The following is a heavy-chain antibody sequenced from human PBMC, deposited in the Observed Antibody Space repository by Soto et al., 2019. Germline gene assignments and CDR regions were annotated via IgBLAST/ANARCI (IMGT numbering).Heavy chain of an antibody. CDR2: INHSGST. CDR1: GGSFSGYY. J-gene: IGHJ6*03. D-gene: IGHD6-13*01. V-gene: IGHV4-34*01. Sequence: PSETLSLTCAVYGGSFSGYYWSWIRQPPGKGLEWIGEINHSGSTNYNPSLKSRVTISVDTSKNQFSLKLSSVTAADTAVYYCARFGSYLTYGIAAAGAYYYYMDVWGKGTTVTVSS. CDR3: ARFGSYLTYGIAAAGAYYYYMDV.